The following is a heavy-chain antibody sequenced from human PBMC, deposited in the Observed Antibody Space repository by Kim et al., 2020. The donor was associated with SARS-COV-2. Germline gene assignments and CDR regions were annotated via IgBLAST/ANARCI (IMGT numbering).Heavy chain of an antibody. CDR2: ISAYNGNT. V-gene: IGHV1-18*01. J-gene: IGHJ6*02. D-gene: IGHD2-2*01. Sequence: ASVKVSCKASGYTFTSYGISWVRQAPGQGLEWMGWISAYNGNTNYAQKLQGRVTMTTDTSTSTAYMELRSLRSDDTAVYYCASAIVVVPAANRENYYYYYGMDVWGQGTTVTVSS. CDR3: ASAIVVVPAANRENYYYYYGMDV. CDR1: GYTFTSYG.